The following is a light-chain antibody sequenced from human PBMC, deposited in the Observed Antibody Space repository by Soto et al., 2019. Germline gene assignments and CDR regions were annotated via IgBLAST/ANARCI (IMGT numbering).Light chain of an antibody. Sequence: EIVLTQSPGTLSLSPGERATLSCRASQSVSSSYLAWYQQKPGQAPRLLIYGASSRATGIPDRFSGSGSGTASTLTISSLEPQDFAVYYCHQYGSSPPVTFGHGPRLEMK. V-gene: IGKV3-20*01. CDR1: QSVSSSY. CDR3: HQYGSSPPVT. J-gene: IGKJ5*01. CDR2: GAS.